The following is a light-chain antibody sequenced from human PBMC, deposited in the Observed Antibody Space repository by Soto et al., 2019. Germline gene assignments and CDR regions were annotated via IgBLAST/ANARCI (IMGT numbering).Light chain of an antibody. CDR3: QHYRSSWT. CDR1: QSVSSSF. Sequence: EIVLTQSPGTLSLSPGERATLSCRASQSVSSSFLAWYQQKPGQPPRLLIYGTSSRATGIPERFSGRGSGTDFTLTISRLEPEDFAVYYCQHYRSSWTFGRGAKVEVK. J-gene: IGKJ1*01. CDR2: GTS. V-gene: IGKV3-20*01.